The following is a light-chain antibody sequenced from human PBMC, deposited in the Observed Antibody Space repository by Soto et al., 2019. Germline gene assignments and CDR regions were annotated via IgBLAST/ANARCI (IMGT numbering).Light chain of an antibody. Sequence: EIVLTQSPGTLSLSPGERATLSCRASQSIISFLAWYQQKPGQAPRLLMYGASNRATGIPDRFSGSGSGTDFTLTISRLEPEDSAVYYCQQYGSSPYTFGQGTKLEIK. CDR3: QQYGSSPYT. J-gene: IGKJ2*01. V-gene: IGKV3-20*01. CDR1: QSIISF. CDR2: GAS.